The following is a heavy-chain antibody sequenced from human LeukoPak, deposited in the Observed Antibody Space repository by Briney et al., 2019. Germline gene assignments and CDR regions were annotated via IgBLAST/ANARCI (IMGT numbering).Heavy chain of an antibody. CDR3: ARTILTGWSPFDY. CDR2: IYYSGST. D-gene: IGHD3-9*01. V-gene: IGHV4-59*01. CDR1: GGSISSYY. Sequence: SETLSLTCTVSGGSISSYYWSWIRQPPGKGLEWIGYIYYSGSTNYNPSLKSRVTISVDTSKNQFSLKLSSVTAADTAVYYCARTILTGWSPFDYWGQGALVTVSS. J-gene: IGHJ4*02.